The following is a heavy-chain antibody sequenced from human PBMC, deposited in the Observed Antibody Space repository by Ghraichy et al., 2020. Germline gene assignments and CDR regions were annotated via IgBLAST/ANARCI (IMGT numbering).Heavy chain of an antibody. CDR2: TNPDGSEK. V-gene: IGHV3-7*01. J-gene: IGHJ4*02. CDR1: GFTFSTYC. Sequence: GGSLRLSCADSGFTFSTYCMTWVRQTPGKGLEWVATTNPDGSEKKYLDSVKVRFTISRDNTENSLYLQMNSLRVEDTAMFYCVSSKGYWGQGTLVTVSS. CDR3: VSSKGY.